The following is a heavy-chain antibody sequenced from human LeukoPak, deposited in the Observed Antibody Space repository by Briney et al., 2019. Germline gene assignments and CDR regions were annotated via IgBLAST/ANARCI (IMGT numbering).Heavy chain of an antibody. Sequence: GGSLRLSCAASGFTFVGNAVTWVRQAPGKGLEWVATISGSGDTHYADSVKGRFTISRDDSKSTLSLQMNSLRAEDRALYYCAKKYYYGSGTYIFYFDYWGQGTPVTVSS. CDR3: AKKYYYGSGTYIFYFDY. J-gene: IGHJ4*02. V-gene: IGHV3-23*01. CDR2: ISGSGDT. D-gene: IGHD3-10*01. CDR1: GFTFVGNA.